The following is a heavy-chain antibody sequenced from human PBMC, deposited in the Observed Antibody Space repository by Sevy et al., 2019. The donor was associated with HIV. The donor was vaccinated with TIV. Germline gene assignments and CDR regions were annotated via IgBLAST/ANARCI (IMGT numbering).Heavy chain of an antibody. CDR2: IYYRGNT. D-gene: IGHD6-13*01. Sequence: SETLSLNCSVSGDSITSSSYYWGWIRQPPGKGLEWIGIIYYRGNTYYNPSLKSRVTIFVDTSKNHFSLKLTSVTAADTAFYYCARRAYGSSHYFDYWGQGILVTVSS. CDR1: GDSITSSSYY. V-gene: IGHV4-39*02. CDR3: ARRAYGSSHYFDY. J-gene: IGHJ4*02.